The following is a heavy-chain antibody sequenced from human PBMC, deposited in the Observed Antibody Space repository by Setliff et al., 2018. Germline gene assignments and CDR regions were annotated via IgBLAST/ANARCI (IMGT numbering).Heavy chain of an antibody. CDR2: ISSSSSSI. V-gene: IGHV3-48*01. J-gene: IGHJ4*02. CDR1: GFTFSTYS. D-gene: IGHD1-26*01. CDR3: MNWDGAF. Sequence: GGPLRLSCAASGFTFSTYSMNWVRQAPGKGLEWVSYISSSSSSIYYANSVEGRFTISRDNAKDSLYLQMNSLRAEDTAVYYCMNWDGAFWGRGTLVTVSS.